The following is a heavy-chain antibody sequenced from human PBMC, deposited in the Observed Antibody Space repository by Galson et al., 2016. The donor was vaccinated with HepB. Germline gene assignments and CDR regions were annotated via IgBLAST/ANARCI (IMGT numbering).Heavy chain of an antibody. CDR2: INTDGSST. CDR1: GFPFTTYW. J-gene: IGHJ5*02. V-gene: IGHV3-74*01. Sequence: SLRLSCAASGFPFTTYWMHWVRQAPGKGLVWVSRINTDGSSTDYADSVKGRFTISRDNAKNTLYLQMNSLRAEDTAVYFCVRDHSVVPTTAYNWFDPWGRGTLVTVSS. CDR3: VRDHSVVPTTAYNWFDP. D-gene: IGHD4-23*01.